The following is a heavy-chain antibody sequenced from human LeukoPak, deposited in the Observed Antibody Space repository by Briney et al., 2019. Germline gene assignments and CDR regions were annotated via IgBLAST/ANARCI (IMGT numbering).Heavy chain of an antibody. CDR2: ISAYNGNT. CDR1: GYTFTSYG. J-gene: IGHJ4*02. CDR3: ARTPHIAVAGTGFWNY. D-gene: IGHD6-19*01. Sequence: ASVKVSCKASGYTFTSYGISWVRQAPGQGLEWMGWISAYNGNTNYAQKLQGRVTMTTDTSTSTAYMELRSLRSDDTAVYYCARTPHIAVAGTGFWNYWGQGTLVTVSS. V-gene: IGHV1-18*01.